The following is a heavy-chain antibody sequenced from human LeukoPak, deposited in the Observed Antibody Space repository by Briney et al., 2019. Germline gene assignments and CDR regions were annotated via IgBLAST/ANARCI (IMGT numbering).Heavy chain of an antibody. CDR1: GFTFSSYA. CDR2: ISGSGGST. Sequence: PGGSLRLSCAASGFTFSSYAMSWVRQAPGKGLEWVSAISGSGGSTYYADSVKGRFTISRDNSKNTLYLQMNSLRAEDTAVYYCAKAIVYDSSGPRGGFDPWGQGTLVTVSS. J-gene: IGHJ5*02. D-gene: IGHD3-22*01. V-gene: IGHV3-23*01. CDR3: AKAIVYDSSGPRGGFDP.